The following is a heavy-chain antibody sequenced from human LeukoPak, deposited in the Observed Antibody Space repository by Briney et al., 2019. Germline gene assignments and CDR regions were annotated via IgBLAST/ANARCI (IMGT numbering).Heavy chain of an antibody. CDR1: GGSFSGYY. Sequence: SETLSLTCAVYGGSFSGYYWSWIRQPPGKGLEWIGEINHSGSTNYNPSLKSRVTISVDTSKNQFSLKLSSVTAADTAVYYCARSKGQAVTAIPFDYWGQGTLVTASS. CDR3: ARSKGQAVTAIPFDY. V-gene: IGHV4-34*01. CDR2: INHSGST. J-gene: IGHJ4*02. D-gene: IGHD2-21*02.